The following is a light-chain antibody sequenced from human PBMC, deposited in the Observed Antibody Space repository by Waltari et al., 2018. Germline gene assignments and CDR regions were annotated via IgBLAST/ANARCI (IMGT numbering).Light chain of an antibody. CDR3: LQRSNWPRT. J-gene: IGKJ1*01. CDR2: GAS. CDR1: QSVSSS. Sequence: EIVMTQSPATLSLSPGERATLSCRASQSVSSSLAWYQQKPGQPPRLLIYGASSRATGIPDRFSGSGSGTEFTLTISSLEPEDVAVYYCLQRSNWPRTFGQGTKVEIK. V-gene: IGKV3-15*01.